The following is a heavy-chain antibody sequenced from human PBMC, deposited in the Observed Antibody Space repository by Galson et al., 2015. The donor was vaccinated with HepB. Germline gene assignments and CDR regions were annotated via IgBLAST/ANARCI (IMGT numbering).Heavy chain of an antibody. V-gene: IGHV3-30*18. J-gene: IGHJ4*02. D-gene: IGHD5-18*01. CDR1: GFTFSGSG. Sequence: SLRLSCAASGFTFSGSGIHWVRRAPGKGLEWVASVSYDGSNKYYGDSVKGRFTISRDNFRNTVNLQMNSLRVDDTAMYYCAKERGDGGNSDGYGDYWGQGTLVTVSS. CDR3: AKERGDGGNSDGYGDY. CDR2: VSYDGSNK.